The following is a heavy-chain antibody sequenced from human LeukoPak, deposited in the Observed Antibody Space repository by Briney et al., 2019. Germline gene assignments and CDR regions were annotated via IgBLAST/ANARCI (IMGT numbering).Heavy chain of an antibody. V-gene: IGHV1-2*02. Sequence: ASVKVSCKASGGTFSSYAISWVRQAPGQGLEWMGWINPNSGGTNYAQKFQGRVTMTRDTSISTAYMELSRLRSDDTAVYYCASRPGFTAMDFFDYWGQGTLVTVSS. CDR2: INPNSGGT. D-gene: IGHD5-18*01. CDR1: GGTFSSYA. J-gene: IGHJ4*02. CDR3: ASRPGFTAMDFFDY.